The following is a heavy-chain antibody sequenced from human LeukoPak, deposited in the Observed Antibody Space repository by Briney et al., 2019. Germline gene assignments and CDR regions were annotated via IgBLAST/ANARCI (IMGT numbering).Heavy chain of an antibody. CDR1: GYTFTSYG. V-gene: IGHV1-18*01. CDR2: ISAYNGNT. D-gene: IGHD6-13*01. Sequence: GASVKVSCKASGYTFTSYGISWVRQAPGQGLEWMGWISAYNGNTNYAQKLQGRVTMTTDTSTSTAYMELRSLRSDDTAVYYCARDLDMIAAAGPFQHWGQGTLVTVSS. J-gene: IGHJ1*01. CDR3: ARDLDMIAAAGPFQH.